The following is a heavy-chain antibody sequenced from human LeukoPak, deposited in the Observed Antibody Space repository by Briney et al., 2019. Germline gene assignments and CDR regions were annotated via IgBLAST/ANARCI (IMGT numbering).Heavy chain of an antibody. D-gene: IGHD2-15*01. CDR1: GFTFSSYG. CDR2: IWYDRSNK. J-gene: IGHJ4*02. Sequence: GRALRLSCAASGFTFSSYGMHWVRQAPGKGLEWVAVIWYDRSNKYYADSVKGRFTISRDNSKNTLYLQMNSLRAEDTAVYYCARAYSPYYFDYWGQGTLVTVST. CDR3: ARAYSPYYFDY. V-gene: IGHV3-33*01.